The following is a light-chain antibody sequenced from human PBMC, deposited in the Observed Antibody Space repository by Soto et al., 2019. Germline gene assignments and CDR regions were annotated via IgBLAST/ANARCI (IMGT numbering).Light chain of an antibody. CDR1: TSNIGASYD. CDR2: RDT. Sequence: QSVLTQPPSVSGAPVQTVTISCTGSTSNIGASYDVHWYQQLPGSAPNLLIYRDTHRPSGIPNRFSGSRSGTSASLAIFRLQPGDEADYYCQSYDNILNGYVFGTGTKVTVL. V-gene: IGLV1-40*01. CDR3: QSYDNILNGYV. J-gene: IGLJ1*01.